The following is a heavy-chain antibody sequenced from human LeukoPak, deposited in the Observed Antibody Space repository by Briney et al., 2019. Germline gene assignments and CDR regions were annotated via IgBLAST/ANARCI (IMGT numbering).Heavy chain of an antibody. Sequence: GGSLRLSCAASGFTFSSYSMNWVRQAPGKGLEWVSSIGGTSSSLYYAESVKGRFTISRDNARNSLYLQMNSLRAEDTAVYYCAKEAGQDYGALDAFDVWGQGTMVTVSS. CDR1: GFTFSSYS. J-gene: IGHJ3*01. CDR2: IGGTSSSL. D-gene: IGHD4-17*01. V-gene: IGHV3-21*01. CDR3: AKEAGQDYGALDAFDV.